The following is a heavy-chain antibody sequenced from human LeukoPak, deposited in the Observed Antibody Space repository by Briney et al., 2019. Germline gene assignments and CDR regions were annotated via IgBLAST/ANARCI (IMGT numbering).Heavy chain of an antibody. CDR3: ARALYGSAFAIGY. CDR2: INPSGGST. V-gene: IGHV1-46*01. D-gene: IGHD6-19*01. CDR1: RYTFSNYY. Sequence: ASVKVSCKASRYTFSNYYIHWVRQAPGQGLEWMGIINPSGGSTSYAQKFQGRVTMTTDTSMPTVYMELSSLRSEDTAVYHCARALYGSAFAIGYWGQGTLVAVSS. J-gene: IGHJ4*02.